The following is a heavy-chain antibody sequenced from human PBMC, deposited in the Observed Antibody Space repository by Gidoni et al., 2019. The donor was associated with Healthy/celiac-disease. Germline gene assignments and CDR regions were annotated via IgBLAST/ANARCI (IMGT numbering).Heavy chain of an antibody. J-gene: IGHJ4*02. D-gene: IGHD3-22*01. CDR2: SSGSGGST. CDR1: GFTFSSYA. Sequence: EVQLLESGGGLVQPGGSLRLSCAASGFTFSSYAMSWVRQAPGKGLEWVSASSGSGGSTYYADSVKGRFTISRDNSKNTLYLQMNSLRAEDTAVYYCAKGRTYYYDSSGYRFDYWGQGTLVTVSS. CDR3: AKGRTYYYDSSGYRFDY. V-gene: IGHV3-23*01.